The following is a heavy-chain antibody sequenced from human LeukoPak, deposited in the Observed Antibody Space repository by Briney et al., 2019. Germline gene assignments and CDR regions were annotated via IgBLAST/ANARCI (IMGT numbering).Heavy chain of an antibody. CDR1: GYTFTSYG. V-gene: IGHV1-18*01. Sequence: GASVKVSCKASGYTFTSYGISWVRQAPGQGLEWMGWISAYNGNTNYAQKLQGRVTMTTDTSTSTAYMELRSLRSDDTAVYYCARAKLPSIALQGAIGWLFNYFDYWGQGTLVTVSS. CDR2: ISAYNGNT. J-gene: IGHJ4*02. CDR3: ARAKLPSIALQGAIGWLFNYFDY. D-gene: IGHD6-6*01.